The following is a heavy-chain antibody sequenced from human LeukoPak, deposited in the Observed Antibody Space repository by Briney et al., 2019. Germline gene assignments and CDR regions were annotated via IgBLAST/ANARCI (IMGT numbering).Heavy chain of an antibody. J-gene: IGHJ6*02. V-gene: IGHV1-69*13. CDR1: GGTFSSHA. CDR2: IVPMFGTA. D-gene: IGHD3-10*02. Sequence: ASVKVSCKASGGTFSSHAISWVRQAPAQGLQWMGQIVPMFGTANYAQKFQGRVTITADESTSTVYMDLSSLISEDTAVYYCASVPSLDYGMDVWGQGTTVTVSS. CDR3: ASVPSLDYGMDV.